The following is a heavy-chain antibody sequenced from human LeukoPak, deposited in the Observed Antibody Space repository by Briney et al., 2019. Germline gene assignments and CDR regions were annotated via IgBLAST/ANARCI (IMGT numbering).Heavy chain of an antibody. CDR3: AKVSVGAYYYYGMDV. V-gene: IGHV3-30*18. J-gene: IGHJ6*02. Sequence: GGSLRLSCAASGFTFSSYGMHWVRQAPGKGLEWVAVISYDGSNKYYADSVKGRVTISRDNSKNTLYLQMNSLRAEDTAVYYCAKVSVGAYYYYGMDVWGQGTTVTVSS. CDR2: ISYDGSNK. CDR1: GFTFSSYG. D-gene: IGHD1-26*01.